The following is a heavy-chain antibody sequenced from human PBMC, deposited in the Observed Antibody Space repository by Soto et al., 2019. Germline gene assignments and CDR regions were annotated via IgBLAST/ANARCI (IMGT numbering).Heavy chain of an antibody. CDR2: INHSGST. Sequence: SETLSLTCAVYGGSFSGYYWSWIRQPPGRGLEWIGEINHSGSTNYNPSLKSRVTISVDTSKNQFSLKLSSVTAADTAVYYCARGSQALLWFGELRRTWFDPWGQGTLVTVSS. CDR1: GGSFSGYY. CDR3: ARGSQALLWFGELRRTWFDP. J-gene: IGHJ5*02. D-gene: IGHD3-10*01. V-gene: IGHV4-34*01.